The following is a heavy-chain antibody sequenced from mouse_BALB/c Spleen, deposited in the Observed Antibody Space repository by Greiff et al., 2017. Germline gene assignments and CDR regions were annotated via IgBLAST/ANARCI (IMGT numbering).Heavy chain of an antibody. CDR2: INPNNGGT. V-gene: IGHV1-18*01. D-gene: IGHD1-1*01. CDR3: ASGSSYSSMDY. Sequence: VQLQQSGPELVKPGASVKIPCKASGYTFTDYNMDWVKQSHGKSLEWIGDINPNNGGTIYNQKFKGKATLTVDKSSSTAYMELRSLTSEDTAVYYCASGSSYSSMDYWGQGTSVTVSS. J-gene: IGHJ4*01. CDR1: GYTFTDYN.